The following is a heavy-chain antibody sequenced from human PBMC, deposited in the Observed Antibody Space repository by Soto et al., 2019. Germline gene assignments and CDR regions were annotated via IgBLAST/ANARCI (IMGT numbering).Heavy chain of an antibody. CDR3: ARWLGVGTTGLHANYYYYYYMDV. D-gene: IGHD1-7*01. J-gene: IGHJ6*03. Sequence: SETLSLTCTVSGGSISSGGYYWSWIRQHPGKGLEWIGYIYYSGSTYYNPSLKSRDTISVDTSKKQFSLKLNSVTAADTAVYYCARWLGVGTTGLHANYYYYYYMDVWGKGTTVTVSS. V-gene: IGHV4-31*03. CDR2: IYYSGST. CDR1: GGSISSGGYY.